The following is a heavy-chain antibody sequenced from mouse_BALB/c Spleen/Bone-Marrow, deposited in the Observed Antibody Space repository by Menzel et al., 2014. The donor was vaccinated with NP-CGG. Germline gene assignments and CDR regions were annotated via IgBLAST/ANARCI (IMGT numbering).Heavy chain of an antibody. Sequence: EVMLVESGGGLVKPGGSLKLSCAASGFTFSSYTMSWVRQTPEKRLEWVATISSGGGNTYYPDSVKGRFTISRDNAKNNLYLQMSSLRSEDTALYYCARGGELLWLGVWYLDVWGAGTTVTVSS. V-gene: IGHV5-9*03. J-gene: IGHJ1*01. CDR3: ARGGELLWLGVWYLDV. D-gene: IGHD2-2*01. CDR1: GFTFSSYT. CDR2: ISSGGGNT.